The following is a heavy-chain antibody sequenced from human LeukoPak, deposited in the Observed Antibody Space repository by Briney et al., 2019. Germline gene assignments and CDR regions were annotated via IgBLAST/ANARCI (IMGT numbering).Heavy chain of an antibody. V-gene: IGHV4-59*01. J-gene: IGHJ4*02. CDR1: GGSISRYY. D-gene: IGHD3-22*01. CDR2: IYSSENT. CDR3: ARGKTYYYDSSGYYQSPFDY. Sequence: SGTLSLTCTVSGGSISRYYWSWIRQPPGKGLEWIGYIYSSENTYYNPSLNSRVTISVDTSKNQFSLKLSSVTAADTAVYYCARGKTYYYDSSGYYQSPFDYWGQGTLVTVSS.